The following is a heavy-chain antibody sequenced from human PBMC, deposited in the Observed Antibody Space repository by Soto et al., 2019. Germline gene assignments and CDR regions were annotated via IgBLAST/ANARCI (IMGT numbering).Heavy chain of an antibody. J-gene: IGHJ4*02. CDR2: VSPGDSDT. CDR3: ARRSSSLRTIDY. V-gene: IGHV5-51*01. Sequence: GESLKISCKASGYNFINFWIGWVRQRPGKGLEWMGIVSPGDSDTRDSPSFQGQVTVSADKSITTAYLQWSSLKASDTAMYYCARRSSSLRTIDYWGQGTLVTVSS. D-gene: IGHD6-6*01. CDR1: GYNFINFW.